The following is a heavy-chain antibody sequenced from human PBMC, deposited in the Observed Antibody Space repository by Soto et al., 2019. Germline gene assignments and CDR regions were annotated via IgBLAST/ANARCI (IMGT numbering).Heavy chain of an antibody. J-gene: IGHJ6*03. D-gene: IGHD3-3*01. V-gene: IGHV4-59*01. CDR2: IDDTGST. Sequence: QVQLQESGPGLVKPSETLSLTCTVSGDSISSSYWNWIRQAPGKGLEWIGYIDDTGSTNYNPSPKSRVTLSADPSNNQYSLKLSSVTAADAAVYYCARGVLEWLLRDSYYYYIDVWGKGTTVTVSS. CDR1: GDSISSSY. CDR3: ARGVLEWLLRDSYYYYIDV.